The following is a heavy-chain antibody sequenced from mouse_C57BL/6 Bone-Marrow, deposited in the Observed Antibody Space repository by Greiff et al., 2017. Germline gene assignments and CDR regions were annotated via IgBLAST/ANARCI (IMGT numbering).Heavy chain of an antibody. D-gene: IGHD2-2*01. CDR2: ILPGRGST. Sequence: QVQLKQSGAELMKPGASVKLSCKATGYTFTGYWIEWVKQRPGHGLEWIGEILPGRGSTNYNEKFKGKATFTADTSSNTAYMQLSSLTTEDSAIYYCARIYYGYYYYAMDYWGQGTSVTVSS. CDR1: GYTFTGYW. CDR3: ARIYYGYYYYAMDY. V-gene: IGHV1-9*01. J-gene: IGHJ4*01.